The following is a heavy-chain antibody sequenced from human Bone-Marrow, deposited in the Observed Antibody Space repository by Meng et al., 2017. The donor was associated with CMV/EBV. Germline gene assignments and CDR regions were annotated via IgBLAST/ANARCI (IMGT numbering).Heavy chain of an antibody. CDR3: AYSNVSDYRDQ. Sequence: GGSLRLSCTASGFAFSRYGMHWVRQSPGKGPQWVTFIRYDGSYIFYADSVKGRFTISRDNFKITLYLQMNSLRPEDTALYSSAYSNVSDYRDQWGQGTLVTVSS. J-gene: IGHJ4*02. V-gene: IGHV3-30*02. CDR2: IRYDGSYI. CDR1: GFAFSRYG. D-gene: IGHD1-26*01.